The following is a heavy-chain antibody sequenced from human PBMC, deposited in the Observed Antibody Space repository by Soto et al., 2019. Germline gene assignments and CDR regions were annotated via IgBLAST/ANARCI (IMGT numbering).Heavy chain of an antibody. CDR3: AAPGSHDAFDI. CDR2: IVVGSGNT. J-gene: IGHJ3*02. V-gene: IGHV1-58*01. CDR1: GLSFTSSA. Sequence: GTPVKATCKASGLSFTSSAGQWVRQARGQRLEWIGWIVVGSGNTNYAQKFQERVTITRDMSTSTAYMELSSLRSEDTAVYYCAAPGSHDAFDILGQGTMVTVSS. D-gene: IGHD3-10*01.